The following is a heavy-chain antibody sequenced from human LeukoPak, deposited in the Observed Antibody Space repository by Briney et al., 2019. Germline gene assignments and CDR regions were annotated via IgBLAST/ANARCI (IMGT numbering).Heavy chain of an antibody. D-gene: IGHD3-10*02. CDR1: GFPFSSYE. Sequence: GGSLRLPCAPSGFPFSSYEMNWARKAPGKGLEWVSYISSIGSTIYYADSVKGRFTISRDNAKNSLYLQMNSLRAEDTAVYYCAELGITMIGGVWGKGTTVTISS. CDR2: ISSIGSTI. J-gene: IGHJ6*04. V-gene: IGHV3-48*03. CDR3: AELGITMIGGV.